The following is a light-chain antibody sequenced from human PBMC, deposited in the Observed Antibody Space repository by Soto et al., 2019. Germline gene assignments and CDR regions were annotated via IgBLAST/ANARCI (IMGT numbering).Light chain of an antibody. V-gene: IGKV3-20*01. Sequence: EIVLTQSPGTLSLSPGERATLSCRASQSLSSSYLVWYQQRPGQAPRLLIYSASYRATGIPDRFSGSGSGTDFTLTISRLEPEDFAVYYCQQYGSSLSTTFGQGTRLEI. CDR3: QQYGSSLSTT. CDR2: SAS. J-gene: IGKJ5*01. CDR1: QSLSSSY.